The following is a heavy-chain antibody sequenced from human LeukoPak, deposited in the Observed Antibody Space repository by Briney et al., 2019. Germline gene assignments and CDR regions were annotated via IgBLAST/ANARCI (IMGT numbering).Heavy chain of an antibody. Sequence: GGSLRLSCAASGFTVSSNYMGWVRQAPGKGLEWVSIIYSGGSTYYADSVKGRFTISRDNSKKPLYLQMNSLRAEDTAVYYCAGEYCSSTSCSSDAFDIWGQGTMVTVSS. CDR1: GFTVSSNY. V-gene: IGHV3-66*02. J-gene: IGHJ3*02. D-gene: IGHD2-2*01. CDR2: IYSGGST. CDR3: AGEYCSSTSCSSDAFDI.